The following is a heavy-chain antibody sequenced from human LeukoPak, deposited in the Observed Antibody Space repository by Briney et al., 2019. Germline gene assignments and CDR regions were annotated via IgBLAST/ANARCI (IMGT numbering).Heavy chain of an antibody. CDR3: ARARAPVTRISSFDI. CDR2: ISFDGTDA. Sequence: GTSLRLSCAASGFTFSSYAIHWLRPAPGKGLKGVAVISFDGTDAFYADSVKGRFTISRDNSKNTLYLQMNSLRADDTAVYYCARARAPVTRISSFDIWGQGTMVTVSS. D-gene: IGHD4-17*01. J-gene: IGHJ3*02. V-gene: IGHV3-30*04. CDR1: GFTFSSYA.